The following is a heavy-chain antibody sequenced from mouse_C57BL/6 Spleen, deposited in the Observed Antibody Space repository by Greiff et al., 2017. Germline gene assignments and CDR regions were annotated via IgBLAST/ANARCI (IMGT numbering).Heavy chain of an antibody. V-gene: IGHV5-12*01. CDR1: GFTFSDYY. J-gene: IGHJ1*03. D-gene: IGHD2-12*01. CDR2: ISNGGGST. CDR3: ARLDYTGDWYFDV. Sequence: VQLKESGGGLVQPGGSLKLSCAASGFTFSDYYMYWVRQTPEKRLEWVAYISNGGGSTYYPDTVKGRFTISRDNAKNTLYLQMSRLKSEDTAMYYCARLDYTGDWYFDVWGTGTTVTVSS.